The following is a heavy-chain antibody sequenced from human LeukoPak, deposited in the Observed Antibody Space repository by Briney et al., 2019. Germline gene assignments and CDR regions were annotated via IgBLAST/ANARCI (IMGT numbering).Heavy chain of an antibody. CDR3: ARKVYYHDSTDYWFFDL. V-gene: IGHV4-59*01. D-gene: IGHD3-16*01. CDR2: IYYKGNT. J-gene: IGHJ2*01. CDR1: GGSLSSYF. Sequence: SETLSLTCTVSGGSLSSYFWNWVRQPPGKGLEWIGSIYYKGNTNYNPSLKTRVTISLDPSKNQFSLKLSSVTAADTAVYFCARKVYYHDSTDYWFFDLWGRGTLVTVSS.